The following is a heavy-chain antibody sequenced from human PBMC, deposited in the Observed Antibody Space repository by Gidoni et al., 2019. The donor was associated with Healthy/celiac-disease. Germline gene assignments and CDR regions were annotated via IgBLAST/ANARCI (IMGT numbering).Heavy chain of an antibody. J-gene: IGHJ6*02. D-gene: IGHD5-18*01. V-gene: IGHV1-69*01. CDR2: IIPIFGTA. CDR3: ALPTAMVEITYYYYGMDV. Sequence: QVQLVQSGAEVKKPGSSVKVSCKASGGTFSSYAISWVRQAPGQGLEWMGGIIPIFGTANYAQKFQGRVTITADESTSTAYMELSSLRSEDTAVYYCALPTAMVEITYYYYGMDVWGQGTTVTVSS. CDR1: GGTFSSYA.